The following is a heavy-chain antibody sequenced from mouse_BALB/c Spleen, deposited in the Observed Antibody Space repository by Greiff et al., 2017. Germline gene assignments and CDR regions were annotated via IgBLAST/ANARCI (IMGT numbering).Heavy chain of an antibody. CDR2: IWGDGST. D-gene: IGHD1-2*01. J-gene: IGHJ4*01. Sequence: QVQLQQSGPGLVAPSQSLSITCTVSGFSLTGYGVNWVRQPPGKGLEWLGMIWGDGSTDYNSALKSRLSISKDNSKSQVFLKMNRLQTDDTARYYCASLFTTATWGYAMDYWRQGTSVTVSS. CDR1: GFSLTGYG. CDR3: ASLFTTATWGYAMDY. V-gene: IGHV2-6-7*01.